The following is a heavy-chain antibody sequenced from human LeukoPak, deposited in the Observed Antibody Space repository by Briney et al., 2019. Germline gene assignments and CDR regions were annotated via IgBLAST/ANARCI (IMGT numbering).Heavy chain of an antibody. J-gene: IGHJ4*02. Sequence: PSETLSLTCTVSGDSISSGGYYWSWIRQHPGKGLEWIGYIYYSGSTYYNPSLKSRVTISVDTSKNQFSLKLSSVTAADTAVYYCARSIRRGIAVAGSFDYWGQGTLVTVSS. CDR3: ARSIRRGIAVAGSFDY. D-gene: IGHD6-19*01. V-gene: IGHV4-31*03. CDR1: GDSISSGGYY. CDR2: IYYSGST.